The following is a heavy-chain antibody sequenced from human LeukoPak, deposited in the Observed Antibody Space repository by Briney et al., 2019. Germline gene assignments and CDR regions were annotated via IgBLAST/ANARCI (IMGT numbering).Heavy chain of an antibody. Sequence: PSQTLSLTCTVSGGSISGGSYYWSWIRQPAGKGLEWIGRIYTSGSTNYNPSLKSRVTISVDTSKNQFSLKLSSVTAADTAVYYCARDFYGGKPSGWFDPWGQGTLVTVSS. CDR3: ARDFYGGKPSGWFDP. CDR1: GGSISGGSYY. J-gene: IGHJ5*02. CDR2: IYTSGST. D-gene: IGHD4-23*01. V-gene: IGHV4-61*02.